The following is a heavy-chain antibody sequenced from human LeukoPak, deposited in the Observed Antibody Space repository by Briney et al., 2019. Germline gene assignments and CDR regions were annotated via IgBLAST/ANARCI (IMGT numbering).Heavy chain of an antibody. J-gene: IGHJ4*02. V-gene: IGHV3-20*04. CDR2: INWNGGST. Sequence: GGSLRLSRAASGFTFDDYGMSWVRQAPGKGLEWVSGINWNGGSTGYADSVKGRFTISRDNAKNSLYLQMNSLRAEDTALYYCARDRAHYYDSSGYSGYFDYWGQGTLVTVSS. CDR1: GFTFDDYG. CDR3: ARDRAHYYDSSGYSGYFDY. D-gene: IGHD3-22*01.